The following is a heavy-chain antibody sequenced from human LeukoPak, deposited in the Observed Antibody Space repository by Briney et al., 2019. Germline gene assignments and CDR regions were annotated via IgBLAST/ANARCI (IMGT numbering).Heavy chain of an antibody. V-gene: IGHV4-61*05. CDR3: ARGAPTYYYDSSGYYWFDP. D-gene: IGHD3-22*01. J-gene: IGHJ5*02. Sequence: SETLSLTCTVSGGSVSSSSYYWGWIRQPPGKGLKWIGYIYYSGSTNYNPSLKSRVTISVDTSKNQFSLKLSSVTAADTAVYYCARGAPTYYYDSSGYYWFDPWGQGTLVTVSS. CDR1: GGSVSSSSYY. CDR2: IYYSGST.